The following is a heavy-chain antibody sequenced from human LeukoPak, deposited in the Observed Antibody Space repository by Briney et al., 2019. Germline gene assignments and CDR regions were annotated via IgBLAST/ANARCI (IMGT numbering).Heavy chain of an antibody. CDR2: ISGSGGSA. D-gene: IGHD3-16*01. V-gene: IGHV3-23*01. CDR3: AKDWGPHDY. CDR1: GFTFSSYG. Sequence: TGGSLRLSCAASGFTFSSYGMSWVRQAPGKGLEWVSAISGSGGSAYYADSVKGRFTISRDNSKNTLYLQMNSLRAEDTAVYYCAKDWGPHDYWGQGTLVTVSS. J-gene: IGHJ4*02.